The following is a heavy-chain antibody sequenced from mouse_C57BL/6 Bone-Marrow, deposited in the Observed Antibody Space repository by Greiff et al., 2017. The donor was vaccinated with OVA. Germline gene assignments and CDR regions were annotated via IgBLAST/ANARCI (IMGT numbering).Heavy chain of an antibody. V-gene: IGHV2-2*01. CDR2: IWSGGST. Sequence: VQLQESGPGLVQPSQSLSITCTVSGFSLTSYGVHWVRQSPGKGLEWLGVIWSGGSTDYNAAFISRLSISKDNSKSQVFFKMNSLQADDTAIYYCARNRAYYSKGGFAYWGQGTLVTVSA. CDR3: ARNRAYYSKGGFAY. D-gene: IGHD2-5*01. J-gene: IGHJ3*01. CDR1: GFSLTSYG.